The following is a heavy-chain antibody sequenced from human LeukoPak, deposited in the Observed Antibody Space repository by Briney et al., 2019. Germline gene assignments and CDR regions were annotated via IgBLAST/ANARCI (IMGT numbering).Heavy chain of an antibody. D-gene: IGHD2-21*02. CDR1: GFTFSSYS. CDR3: AARNTAYYYYGMDV. CDR2: ISSSSSYI. J-gene: IGHJ6*02. V-gene: IGHV3-21*01. Sequence: GGSLRLSCAASGFTFSSYSMNWVRQAPGKGLEWVSSISSSSSYIYYADSVKGRFTISRDNAKNSPYLQMNSLRAEDTAVYYCAARNTAYYYYGMDVWGQGTTVTVSS.